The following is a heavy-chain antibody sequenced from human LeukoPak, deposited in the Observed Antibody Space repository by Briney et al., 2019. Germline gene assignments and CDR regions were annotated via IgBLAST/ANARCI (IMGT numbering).Heavy chain of an antibody. D-gene: IGHD5-12*01. V-gene: IGHV3-30*18. CDR3: AKDLVATTWGAAFDI. J-gene: IGHJ3*02. CDR1: VYTFSSYG. CDR2: ISYDGSNK. Sequence: PGEALILACAAPVYTFSSYGRATVRQAPAKGVEWVAVISYDGSNKYYADSVKGRFTISRDNSKNTLYLQMNSLRAEDTAVYYCAKDLVATTWGAAFDIWGQGTMVTVSS.